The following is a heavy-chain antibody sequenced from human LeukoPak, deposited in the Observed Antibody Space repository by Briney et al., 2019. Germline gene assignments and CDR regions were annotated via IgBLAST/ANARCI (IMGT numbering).Heavy chain of an antibody. CDR1: GGTFSSYA. D-gene: IGHD1-1*01. J-gene: IGHJ6*03. V-gene: IGHV1-69*05. CDR2: TIPIFGTA. CDR3: ARTTLATGTQLPYYYYYYYMDV. Sequence: ASVKVSCKASGGTFSSYAISWVRQAPGQGLEWMGGTIPIFGTANYAQKFQGRVTITTDESTSTAYMELSSLRSEDTAVYYCARTTLATGTQLPYYYYYYYMDVWGKGTTVTVSS.